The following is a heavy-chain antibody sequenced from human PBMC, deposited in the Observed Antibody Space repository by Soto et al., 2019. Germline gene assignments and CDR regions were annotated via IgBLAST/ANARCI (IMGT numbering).Heavy chain of an antibody. CDR1: GFSFSDSW. V-gene: IGHV3-74*01. Sequence: EVQVVESGGGLVQPGESLRLSCAASGFSFSDSWMHWVRQAPGKGLMWVSRINSDGSSTNYADSVKGRFTISRDNSRNTLYLQMSSLRAEDKAVYYCARGNQWFDPWGQGTLVTVSS. CDR2: INSDGSST. J-gene: IGHJ5*02. CDR3: ARGNQWFDP.